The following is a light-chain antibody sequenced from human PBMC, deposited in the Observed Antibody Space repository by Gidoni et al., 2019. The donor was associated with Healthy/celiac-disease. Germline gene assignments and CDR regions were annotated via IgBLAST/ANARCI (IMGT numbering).Light chain of an antibody. CDR1: QSISSY. CDR2: AAY. Sequence: DIQMTQSPSSLSASVGDRVTITCRESQSISSYLNWYQQKPGKAPKLLIYAAYSLQSGVPSRFSGSGSGTDFTLTISSMQPEDFATYYCKQSYSTPPITFGQGTRLEIK. CDR3: KQSYSTPPIT. V-gene: IGKV1-39*01. J-gene: IGKJ5*01.